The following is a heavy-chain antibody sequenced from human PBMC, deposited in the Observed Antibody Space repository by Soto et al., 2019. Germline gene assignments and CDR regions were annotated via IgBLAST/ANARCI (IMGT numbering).Heavy chain of an antibody. D-gene: IGHD2-8*01. J-gene: IGHJ4*02. CDR3: ARQYCTNGVCYEYYFDY. CDR1: GFTFSRFW. CDR2: INTDGSST. Sequence: GSLRLSCAASGFTFSRFWMHWVRQVPGKGLVWVSRINTDGSSTYYADSVKGRFTISRDNAKNTLYLQMSSLRAEDTAVYFCARQYCTNGVCYEYYFDYWGQGTQVTVSS. V-gene: IGHV3-74*01.